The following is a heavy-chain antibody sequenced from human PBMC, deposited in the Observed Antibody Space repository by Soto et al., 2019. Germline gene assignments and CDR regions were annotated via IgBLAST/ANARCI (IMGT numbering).Heavy chain of an antibody. Sequence: SDTLSLTCTVSGGSISSGGYYWSWIRQHPGKGPEWIGYIYYSGSTYYNPSLKSRVTISVDTSKNQFSLKLSSVTAADTAVYYCAAYDSSGYYYGFSRDAFDIWSQGTIVTVSS. D-gene: IGHD3-22*01. CDR2: IYYSGST. V-gene: IGHV4-31*03. CDR3: AAYDSSGYYYGFSRDAFDI. J-gene: IGHJ3*02. CDR1: GGSISSGGYY.